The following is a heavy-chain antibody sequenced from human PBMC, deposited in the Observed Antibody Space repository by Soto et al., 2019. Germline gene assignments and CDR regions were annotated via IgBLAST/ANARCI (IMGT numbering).Heavy chain of an antibody. CDR3: ARRGTLGELSPAYYYYGMDV. Sequence: QVQLVESGGGVVQPGRSLRLSCAASGFTFSSYGMHWVRQAPGKGLEWVAVIWYDGSNKYYADSVKGRFTISRDNSKNTLYLQMNRLRAEDTAVYYCARRGTLGELSPAYYYYGMDVWGQGTTVTVSS. D-gene: IGHD3-16*02. V-gene: IGHV3-33*01. CDR2: IWYDGSNK. CDR1: GFTFSSYG. J-gene: IGHJ6*02.